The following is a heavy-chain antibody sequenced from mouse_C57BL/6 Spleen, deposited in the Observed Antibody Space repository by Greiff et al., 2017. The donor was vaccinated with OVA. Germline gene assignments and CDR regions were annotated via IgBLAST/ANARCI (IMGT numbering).Heavy chain of an antibody. J-gene: IGHJ3*01. CDR2: IYPGDGDT. V-gene: IGHV1-82*01. Sequence: QVQLKESGPELVKPGASVKISCKASGYAFSSSWMNWVKQRPGKGLEWIGRIYPGDGDTNYNGKFKSKATLTADKSSSTAYMQLSSLTSEDSAVYFCARNYDEGAWFAYWGQGTLVTVSA. CDR3: ARNYDEGAWFAY. CDR1: GYAFSSSW. D-gene: IGHD2-4*01.